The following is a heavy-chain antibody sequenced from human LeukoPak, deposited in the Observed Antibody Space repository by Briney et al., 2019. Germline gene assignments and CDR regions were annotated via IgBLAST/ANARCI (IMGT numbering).Heavy chain of an antibody. CDR2: IYSSETT. Sequence: PSETLSLTCSVSGDSISRGGDFWSWIRQHPGKGLEWIGFIYSSETTYYNPSLKSRVTMSLDTSTNQFSLRLNSVTAADTAVYYCARDLGGYPFFMDVWGRGTAVIVSS. CDR1: GDSISRGGDF. D-gene: IGHD2-15*01. V-gene: IGHV4-31*03. CDR3: ARDLGGYPFFMDV. J-gene: IGHJ6*03.